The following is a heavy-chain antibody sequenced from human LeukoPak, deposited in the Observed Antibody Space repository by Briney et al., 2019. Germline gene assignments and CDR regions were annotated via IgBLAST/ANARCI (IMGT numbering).Heavy chain of an antibody. D-gene: IGHD3-22*01. J-gene: IGHJ4*02. CDR3: ARGRDTSGYSALFY. CDR1: GXSFSSYD. Sequence: PGGSLRLSCAASGXSFSSYDMHWVRQAPGKGLEWVAAISYDGSTKYYADSVKGRFTISRDNSKITLYLQINSLRAEDTAVYHCARGRDTSGYSALFYWGQGTLVTVSS. V-gene: IGHV3-30-3*01. CDR2: ISYDGSTK.